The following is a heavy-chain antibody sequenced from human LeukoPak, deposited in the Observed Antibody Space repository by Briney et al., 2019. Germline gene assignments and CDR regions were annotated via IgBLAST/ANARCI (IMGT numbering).Heavy chain of an antibody. V-gene: IGHV5-51*01. CDR1: GYSFTSNW. J-gene: IGHJ5*02. CDR3: ARSRSSTNRFDP. D-gene: IGHD2-2*01. Sequence: GESLKISCKGSGYSFTSNWIGWVRQMPGKGLGWMGIIYPGDSDTRYRPSLQSQVTMSVDKSISTAYLQWRSLKASDTAMYYCARSRSSTNRFDPWGQGTLVIVSS. CDR2: IYPGDSDT.